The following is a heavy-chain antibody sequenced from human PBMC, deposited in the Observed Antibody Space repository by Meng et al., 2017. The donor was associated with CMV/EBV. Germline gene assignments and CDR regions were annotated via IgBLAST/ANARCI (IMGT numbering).Heavy chain of an antibody. CDR2: ISSSSSYI. CDR1: GFTFSSYS. Sequence: GESLKISCAASGFTFSSYSMNWVRQAPGKGLEWVSSISSSSSYIYYADSVKGRFTISRDNAKNSLYLQMNSLRAEDTAVYYCARGNYDFWSGYYSPYYYGMDVWGQGTTVTVS. J-gene: IGHJ6*02. CDR3: ARGNYDFWSGYYSPYYYGMDV. V-gene: IGHV3-21*01. D-gene: IGHD3-3*01.